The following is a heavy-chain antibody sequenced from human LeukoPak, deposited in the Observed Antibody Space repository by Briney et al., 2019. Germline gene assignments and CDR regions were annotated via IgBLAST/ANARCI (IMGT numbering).Heavy chain of an antibody. D-gene: IGHD5-24*01. Sequence: SETLSLTCTVSGASISNEFWGWIRQPPGKGLEYIGYTSYSGSINYNPSLESRVNIPVDTSKNQISLNLKFATAADTAVYYCARARRDAYNNDVWSKSPSYCFDYWGQGTLVTVS. V-gene: IGHV4-59*08. CDR2: TSYSGSI. CDR1: GASISNEF. CDR3: ARARRDAYNNDVWSKSPSYCFDY. J-gene: IGHJ4*02.